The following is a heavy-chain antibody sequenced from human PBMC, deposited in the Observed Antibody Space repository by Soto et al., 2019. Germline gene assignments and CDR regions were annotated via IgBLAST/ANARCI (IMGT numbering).Heavy chain of an antibody. CDR2: IYYSGST. V-gene: IGHV4-59*01. CDR3: ARLSYGDYGPHFDY. D-gene: IGHD4-17*01. J-gene: IGHJ4*02. Sequence: PSGTLSLTCAVSGGCISIYDWSLIRQPPGKGLEWIGYIYYSGSTNYNPSLKSRVTISVDTSKNQFSLKLSSVTAADTAVYYCARLSYGDYGPHFDYWGQGTLVTVSS. CDR1: GGCISIYD.